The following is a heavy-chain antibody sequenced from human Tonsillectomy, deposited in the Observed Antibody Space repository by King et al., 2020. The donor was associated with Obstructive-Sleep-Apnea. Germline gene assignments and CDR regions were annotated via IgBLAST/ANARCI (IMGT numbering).Heavy chain of an antibody. J-gene: IGHJ6*02. Sequence: VQLVESGGGLVQPGGSLRLSCAASGFTFSSYWMSWVRQAPGKGLEWVANIKQDGSEKYYVDSVKGRFTISRDNAKNSLYLQMNSLRAEDTAVYYCARENIAAVTYGMDVWGQGTKVTVSS. CDR1: GFTFSSYW. D-gene: IGHD6-13*01. V-gene: IGHV3-7*01. CDR2: IKQDGSEK. CDR3: ARENIAAVTYGMDV.